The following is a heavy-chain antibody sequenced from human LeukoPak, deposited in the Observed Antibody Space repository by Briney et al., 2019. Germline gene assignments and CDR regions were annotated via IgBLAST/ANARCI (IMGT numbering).Heavy chain of an antibody. J-gene: IGHJ6*04. D-gene: IGHD3-10*02. CDR1: GFTFSSYA. CDR2: ISYDGPNK. V-gene: IGHV3-30*04. CDR3: AELGITMIGGV. Sequence: GGSLRLSCAASGFTFSSYAMHWVRQAPGKGLEWVAVISYDGPNKNYADSVRGRFTISRDNAKNSLYLQMNSLRAEDTAVYYCAELGITMIGGVWGKGTTVTISS.